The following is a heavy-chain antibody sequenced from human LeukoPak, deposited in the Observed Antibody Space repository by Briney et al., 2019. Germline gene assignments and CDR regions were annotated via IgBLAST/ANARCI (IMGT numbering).Heavy chain of an antibody. CDR1: GYTFTNYD. D-gene: IGHD5-24*01. CDR2: MNPNSGHT. Sequence: ASVKVSCKASGYTFTNYDMNWVRQATGQGLEWMGWMNPNSGHTGYAQKFQGRVTMTRNTSISTAYMELSSLRSEDTAVYYCAREAREGHVFDIWGQGTMVTVSS. CDR3: AREAREGHVFDI. V-gene: IGHV1-8*01. J-gene: IGHJ3*02.